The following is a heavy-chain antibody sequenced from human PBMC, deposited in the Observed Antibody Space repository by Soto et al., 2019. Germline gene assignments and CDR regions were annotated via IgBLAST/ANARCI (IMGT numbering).Heavy chain of an antibody. CDR2: IWYDGSNK. Sequence: QVQLVESGGGVVQPGRSLRLSCAASGFIFNEYGMRWVRQAPGKGLEWVAVIWYDGSNKYYADSVKGRFTFSRDNTKNTMSLQMNSLRVEDTAVYYCARWGCSGSNCNLNQRSFDLWGQGTLVTVSS. V-gene: IGHV3-33*01. CDR3: ARWGCSGSNCNLNQRSFDL. CDR1: GFIFNEYG. D-gene: IGHD2-15*01. J-gene: IGHJ4*02.